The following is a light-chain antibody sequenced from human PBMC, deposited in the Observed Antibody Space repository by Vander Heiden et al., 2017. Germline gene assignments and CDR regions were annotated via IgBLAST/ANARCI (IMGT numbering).Light chain of an antibody. CDR1: NIGSKN. CDR2: RDT. V-gene: IGLV3-9*01. CDR3: QVWDSSAWV. J-gene: IGLJ3*02. Sequence: SSELTQPLSVSVALGQTARITGGGNNIGSKNVHWYQQKPGQAPVLVIYRDTRRPSGIPERFSGSNSGNTATLTISRAQAGDEAEYYCQVWDSSAWVFGGGTKLTVL.